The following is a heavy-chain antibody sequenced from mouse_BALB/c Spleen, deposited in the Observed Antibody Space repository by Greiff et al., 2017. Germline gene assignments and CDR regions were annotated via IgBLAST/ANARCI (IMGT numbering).Heavy chain of an antibody. Sequence: EVKLVESGGGLVQPGGSLKLSCAASGFTFSSYGMSWVRQTPDKRLELVATINSNGGSTYYPDSVKGRFTISRDNAKNTLYLQMSSLKSEDTAMYYCAREGYYDSWFAYWGQGTLVTVSA. J-gene: IGHJ3*01. CDR1: GFTFSSYG. CDR2: INSNGGST. D-gene: IGHD2-4*01. V-gene: IGHV5-6-3*01. CDR3: AREGYYDSWFAY.